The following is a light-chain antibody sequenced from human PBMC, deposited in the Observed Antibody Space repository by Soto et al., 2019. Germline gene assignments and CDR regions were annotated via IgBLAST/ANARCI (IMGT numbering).Light chain of an antibody. CDR3: QSYDSSNHEV. J-gene: IGLJ3*02. CDR2: EAN. V-gene: IGLV6-57*03. Sequence: NFMLTQPHSVSESPGKTVTISCTRSSGSIASNYVQWYQQRPGSAPTTVIYEANQRPSGVPDRFSGSIDSSSNSASLTISGLKTEDEADYYCQSYDSSNHEVFGGGTKVTVI. CDR1: SGSIASNY.